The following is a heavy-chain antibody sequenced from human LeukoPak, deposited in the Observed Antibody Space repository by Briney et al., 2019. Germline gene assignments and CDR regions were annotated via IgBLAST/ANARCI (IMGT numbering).Heavy chain of an antibody. CDR2: IYYSGST. Sequence: NSSETLSLTCTVSGGSISSYYWSWLRQPPGKGLEWIGYIYYSGSTNYNPSLKSRVTISVDTSKNQFSLKLSSVTAADTAVYYCARSKVRGNWCGPWGQGTLVTVSS. CDR1: GGSISSYY. V-gene: IGHV4-59*01. J-gene: IGHJ5*02. CDR3: ARSKVRGNWCGP. D-gene: IGHD3-10*01.